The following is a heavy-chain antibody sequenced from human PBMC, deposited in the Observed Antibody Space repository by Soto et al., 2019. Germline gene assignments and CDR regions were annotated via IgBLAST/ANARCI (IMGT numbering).Heavy chain of an antibody. CDR2: IYHNEHT. J-gene: IGHJ4*02. V-gene: IGHV4-30-2*01. CDR3: ARVFSNLLKYFDS. CDR1: GDSIASGRFS. Sequence: SETLSLTCALSGDSIASGRFSWGWVRQPPGKGLEWIGYIYHNEHTYYNPSLRSRVTISVDRSKNQFSLKLTSVTAADTAMYYCARVFSNLLKYFDSWGQGILVTVSS.